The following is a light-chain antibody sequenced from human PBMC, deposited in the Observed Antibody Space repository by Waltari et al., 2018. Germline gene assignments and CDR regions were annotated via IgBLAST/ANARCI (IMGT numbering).Light chain of an antibody. CDR1: QGIASN. Sequence: EKVMTQSPATLSVSPGGVVTLSCRASQGIASNLAWYLYRPGQAPRLLIYDASTRASGIPSRFSGSWSGTEFTLTISGLQSDDSALYYCQQDNDWYSFGQGTKLEI. CDR3: QQDNDWYS. J-gene: IGKJ2*03. V-gene: IGKV3-15*01. CDR2: DAS.